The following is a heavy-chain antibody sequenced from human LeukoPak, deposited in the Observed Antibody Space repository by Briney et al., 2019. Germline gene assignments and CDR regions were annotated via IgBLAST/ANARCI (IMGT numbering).Heavy chain of an antibody. D-gene: IGHD3-3*01. V-gene: IGHV3-7*01. CDR3: ANSDFWSAFPYYFDY. CDR1: GFTFSSYW. Sequence: GGSLRLSCAASGFTFSSYWMSWVRQAPGKGLEWVANIKEDGSEKHYVDSVKGRFTISRDNAKNSLYLQMNSLRAEDTAVYYCANSDFWSAFPYYFDYWGQGTLVTVSS. CDR2: IKEDGSEK. J-gene: IGHJ4*02.